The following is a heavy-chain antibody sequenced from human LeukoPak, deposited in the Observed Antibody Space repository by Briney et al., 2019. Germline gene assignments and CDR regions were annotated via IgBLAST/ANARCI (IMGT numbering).Heavy chain of an antibody. CDR3: ARDEDGHNSLPFDI. J-gene: IGHJ3*02. Sequence: GGSLRLSCAASGIKFSIFWMTWVRHAPGTWLEWVGNIKQDGSEKHYVDSVKGRFTISRDNAKNSLYLEMDNVRAEDTAVYYCARDEDGHNSLPFDIWGQGTMVSVSS. CDR2: IKQDGSEK. CDR1: GIKFSIFW. V-gene: IGHV3-7*01. D-gene: IGHD4-23*01.